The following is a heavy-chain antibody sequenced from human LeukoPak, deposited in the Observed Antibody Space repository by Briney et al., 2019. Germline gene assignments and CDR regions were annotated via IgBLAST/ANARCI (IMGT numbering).Heavy chain of an antibody. D-gene: IGHD3-10*01. J-gene: IGHJ6*02. CDR1: GGSFSDYY. CDR2: INHSGAT. CDR3: ARRVRGVIISFYYYNGMDV. V-gene: IGHV4-34*01. Sequence: PSETLSLTCAVYGGSFSDYYWTWIRQSPGKGPEWIGEINHSGATDYNPSLKSRVTISVDTSKNQFSLKVRSVTAADTAVYYCARRVRGVIISFYYYNGMDVWGQGTTVTVSS.